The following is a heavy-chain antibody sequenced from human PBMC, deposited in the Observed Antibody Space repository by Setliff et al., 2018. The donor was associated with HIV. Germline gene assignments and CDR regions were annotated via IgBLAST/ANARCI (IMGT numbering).Heavy chain of an antibody. CDR2: IYTSGST. J-gene: IGHJ6*03. Sequence: PSETLSLTCTVSGDSITRGSYYWSWIRQPAGKGLEWIGHIYTSGSTNYNPSLKSRVTISVDTSENQFSLKLTSVTAADTAMYFRARDATSEGYMDVWGKGTTVTVSS. CDR3: ARDATSEGYMDV. V-gene: IGHV4-61*09. CDR1: GDSITRGSYY.